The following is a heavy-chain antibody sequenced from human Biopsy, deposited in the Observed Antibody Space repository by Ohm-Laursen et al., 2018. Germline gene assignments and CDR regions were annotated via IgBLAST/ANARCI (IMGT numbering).Heavy chain of an antibody. J-gene: IGHJ3*01. V-gene: IGHV4-4*07. CDR1: GGDINNYY. Sequence: PPGTLSLTWDVSGGDINNYYWSWIRQPAGKGLEWIGRIYPGGSTNYNPSLKSRVTMSVDTSKKQLSLGLRSVTAADTAMYYCASVVLGPTNDAFDLWGQGTMVVVSS. D-gene: IGHD3-22*01. CDR3: ASVVLGPTNDAFDL. CDR2: IYPGGST.